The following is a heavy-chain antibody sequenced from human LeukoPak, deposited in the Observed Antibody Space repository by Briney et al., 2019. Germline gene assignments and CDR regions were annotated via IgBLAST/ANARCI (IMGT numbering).Heavy chain of an antibody. D-gene: IGHD3-16*01. V-gene: IGHV3-13*04. CDR3: AREGRFGGRYGQGPGYFDY. J-gene: IGHJ4*02. Sequence: GGSLRISCAASGFTFSSYDMHWVRQATGKGLEWVSAIGSAGDTDYPGSVKGRFTLSRENAKNSLYLQMNSLRAGDTAVYYCAREGRFGGRYGQGPGYFDYWGQGTLVTVSA. CDR1: GFTFSSYD. CDR2: IGSAGDT.